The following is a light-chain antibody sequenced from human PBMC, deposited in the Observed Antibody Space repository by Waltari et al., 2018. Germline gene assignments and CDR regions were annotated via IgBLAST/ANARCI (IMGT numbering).Light chain of an antibody. J-gene: IGKJ2*01. CDR2: GAS. V-gene: IGKV3-15*01. CDR1: HSVNTN. CDR3: QQYNNWPQT. Sequence: EIVMTQSPGTLSVSPGERATLSSRASHSVNTNLAWYQQKPGQAPRLLIYGASTRATGIPARFSVSGSGTEFTLTITNLQSEDFAVYYCQQYNNWPQTFGQGTKLELK.